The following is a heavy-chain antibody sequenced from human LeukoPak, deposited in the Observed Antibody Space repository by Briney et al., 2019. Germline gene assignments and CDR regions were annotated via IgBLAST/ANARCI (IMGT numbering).Heavy chain of an antibody. CDR3: ARELVVVAVFDY. J-gene: IGHJ4*02. D-gene: IGHD2-15*01. V-gene: IGHV4-34*01. CDR2: INHSGST. Sequence: SETLSLTCAVYGGSFSGYYWSWIRQPPGKGLEWIGEINHSGSTNYNPSLKSRVTISVDTSKNQFSLKLSSVTAADTAVYYCARELVVVAVFDYWGQGTLVTVSS. CDR1: GGSFSGYY.